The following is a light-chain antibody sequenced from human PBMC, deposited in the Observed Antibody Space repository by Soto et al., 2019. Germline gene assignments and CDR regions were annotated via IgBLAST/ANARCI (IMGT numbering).Light chain of an antibody. J-gene: IGKJ4*01. Sequence: EIVLTQSPATLSVSPGERATLSCRASQSVASDLAWYQQQPGQTPRLLIYGASTTATGIPARFSGSGSGTDFILTINRLEPEDFAVYYCQEFASNFGGGTKVDIK. CDR2: GAS. CDR3: QEFASN. CDR1: QSVASD. V-gene: IGKV3-15*01.